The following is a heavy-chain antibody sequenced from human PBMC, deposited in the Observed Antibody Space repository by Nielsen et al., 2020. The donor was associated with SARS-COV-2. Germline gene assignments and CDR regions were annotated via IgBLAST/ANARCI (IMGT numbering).Heavy chain of an antibody. CDR3: ARELSRSPTAAGTG. D-gene: IGHD6-13*01. J-gene: IGHJ4*02. V-gene: IGHV3-30*04. CDR2: ISDAGSSK. CDR1: GFTFSSYA. Sequence: GSLRLSCAASGFTFSSYAMHWVRQAPGKGLEWVAVISDAGSSKYYPDSVKGRFTISRDNSKNTLYLQMNSLRADDTAVYYCARELSRSPTAAGTGWGQGTLVTVS.